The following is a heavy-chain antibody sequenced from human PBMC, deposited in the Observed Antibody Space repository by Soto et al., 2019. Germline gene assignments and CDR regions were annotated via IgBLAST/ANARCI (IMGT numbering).Heavy chain of an antibody. D-gene: IGHD6-13*01. CDR2: IYHGGSA. CDR3: ARDPAAAGTFDY. V-gene: IGHV4-4*02. CDR1: SGSVNSSNW. Sequence: SETLSLTCAVSSGSVNSSNWWSWVRQPPGKGLEWIGEIYHGGSANYNPSLRSRVTMSVDKSKNQVFLQLSSVTAADTAVYYCARDPAAAGTFDYWGQGTLVTVSS. J-gene: IGHJ4*02.